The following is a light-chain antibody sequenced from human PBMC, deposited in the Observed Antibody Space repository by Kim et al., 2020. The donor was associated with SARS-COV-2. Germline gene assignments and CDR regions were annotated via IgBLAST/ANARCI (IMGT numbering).Light chain of an antibody. CDR1: SSDIGAYNF. CDR3: SSYTDTSTHVI. J-gene: IGLJ2*01. CDR2: EVS. V-gene: IGLV2-14*01. Sequence: QSALTQPASMSGSPGQSIIISCIGTSSDIGAYNFVSWYQQHPGKAAKLMIYEVSNRPSGVSNRFSGSKSGNTASLTISGLQAADEADYYCSSYTDTSTHVIFGGGTQLTVL.